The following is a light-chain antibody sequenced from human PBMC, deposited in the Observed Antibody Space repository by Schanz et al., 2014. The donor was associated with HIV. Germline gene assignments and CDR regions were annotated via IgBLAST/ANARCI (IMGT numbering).Light chain of an antibody. J-gene: IGKJ1*01. CDR1: QSLGGSQ. Sequence: ETVLTQSPGSLSLSPGERATLSCRASQSLGGSQLAWYQHKPGQAPRLLIYGASNRATGIPDRFSGGGSGTDFTLTISRLEPEDFAVYYCQQYGSSPKTFGQGTKVEIK. V-gene: IGKV3-20*01. CDR2: GAS. CDR3: QQYGSSPKT.